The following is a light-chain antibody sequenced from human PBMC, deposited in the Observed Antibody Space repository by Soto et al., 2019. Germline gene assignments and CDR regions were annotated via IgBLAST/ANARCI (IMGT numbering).Light chain of an antibody. CDR1: SSDVGGYNS. J-gene: IGLJ1*01. CDR2: DVS. V-gene: IGLV2-14*01. CDR3: SSYTSSTTLV. Sequence: QCVLSQPSSVSGSPGQSITISCTGTSSDVGGYNSVSWYQQHPGRAPKLMIYDVSGRPSGVSNRFSGSKSGNTASLTISGLQAEDEADYYCSSYTSSTTLVFGTGTKVTV.